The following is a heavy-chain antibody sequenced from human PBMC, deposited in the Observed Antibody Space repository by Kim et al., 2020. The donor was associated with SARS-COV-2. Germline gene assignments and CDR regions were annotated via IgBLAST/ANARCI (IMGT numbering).Heavy chain of an antibody. CDR2: INAGNGNT. Sequence: ASVKVSCKASGYTFTSYAMHWVSQAPGQRLEWMGWINAGNGNTKYSQKFQGRVTITRDTSASTAYMELSSLRSEDTAVYYCARDSYYDIFRYYYYYMDVWGKGTAVPVS. CDR1: GYTFTSYA. J-gene: IGHJ6*03. D-gene: IGHD3-9*01. CDR3: ARDSYYDIFRYYYYYMDV. V-gene: IGHV1-3*01.